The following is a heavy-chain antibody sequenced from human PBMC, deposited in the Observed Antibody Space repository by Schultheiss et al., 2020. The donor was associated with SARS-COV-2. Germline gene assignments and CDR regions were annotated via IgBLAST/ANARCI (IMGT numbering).Heavy chain of an antibody. D-gene: IGHD1-26*01. CDR1: GFTVSSNY. CDR3: AKDRMGRSFGASNY. CDR2: IYSGGST. V-gene: IGHV3-53*01. J-gene: IGHJ4*02. Sequence: GESLKISCAASGFTVSSNYMSWVRQAPGKGLEWVSVIYSGGSTYYADSVKGRFTISRDNSKNTLYLQMNSLRAEDTAVYYCAKDRMGRSFGASNYWGQGTLVTVSS.